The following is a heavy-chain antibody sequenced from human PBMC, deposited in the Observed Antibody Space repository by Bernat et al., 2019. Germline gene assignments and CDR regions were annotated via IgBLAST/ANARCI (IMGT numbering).Heavy chain of an antibody. CDR3: ARVAGYSSGWAFDY. J-gene: IGHJ4*02. CDR1: GFNFRNYG. D-gene: IGHD6-19*01. CDR2: ISYDGSNK. Sequence: QVQLVESGGGVVLPGRSLRLSCAASGFNFRNYGMHWVRQAPGKGLEWVAVISYDGSNKYYADSVKGRFTISRDNSKNTLYLQMNSLRAEDTAVYYCARVAGYSSGWAFDYWGQGTLVTVSS. V-gene: IGHV3-30*03.